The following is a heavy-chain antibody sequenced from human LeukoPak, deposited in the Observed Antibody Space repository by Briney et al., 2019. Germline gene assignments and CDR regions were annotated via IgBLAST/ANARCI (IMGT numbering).Heavy chain of an antibody. CDR2: IYTSGST. D-gene: IGHD3-3*01. J-gene: IGHJ5*02. Sequence: SETLSLTCTVSGDSINGNINYWSWIRQPAGKGLEWIGRIYTSGSTNYNPSLKSRVTMSVDTSKNQFSLKLSSVTAADTAVYYCARDWDDFFDPWGQGTLVTVSS. CDR3: ARDWDDFFDP. CDR1: GDSINGNINY. V-gene: IGHV4-61*02.